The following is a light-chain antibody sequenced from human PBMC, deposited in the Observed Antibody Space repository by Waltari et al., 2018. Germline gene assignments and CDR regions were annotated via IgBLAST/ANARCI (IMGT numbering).Light chain of an antibody. Sequence: QSALTQPASVSGSPGQSITISCTGTSSDVGGYNYVSWYQQHPGKAPKLMIYDVSKRPSGVSNRFSGSKSGNTASLTISGLQAEDGADYYCSSYTISSTLIFGGGTMLTVL. CDR1: SSDVGGYNY. V-gene: IGLV2-14*01. J-gene: IGLJ2*01. CDR3: SSYTISSTLI. CDR2: DVS.